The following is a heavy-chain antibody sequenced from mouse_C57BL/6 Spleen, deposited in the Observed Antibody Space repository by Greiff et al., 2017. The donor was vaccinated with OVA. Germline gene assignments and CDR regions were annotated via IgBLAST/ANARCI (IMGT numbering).Heavy chain of an antibody. CDR3: TRKLLRSSMDY. D-gene: IGHD1-1*01. J-gene: IGHJ4*01. Sequence: QVQLQQSGAELVRPGASVTLSCKASGYTFTDYEMHWVKQTPVHGLEWIGAIDPETGGTAYNQKFKGKAILTADKSSSTAYMALRSLTSEDSAVYYCTRKLLRSSMDYWGQGTSVTVSS. V-gene: IGHV1-15*01. CDR2: IDPETGGT. CDR1: GYTFTDYE.